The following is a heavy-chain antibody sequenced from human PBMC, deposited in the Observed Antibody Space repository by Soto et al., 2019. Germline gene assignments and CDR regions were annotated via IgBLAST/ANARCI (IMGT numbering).Heavy chain of an antibody. Sequence: NPSETLSLTCTVSGGSIGSHYWSWIRQSPGTGLEWIGYVFYTGSTNYNPSLKGRVTISMDTSKKQFSLKLSSVTAADTAVYYCARGVFRAAAFDYWGQGTLVTVSS. V-gene: IGHV4-59*11. D-gene: IGHD6-13*01. J-gene: IGHJ4*02. CDR2: VFYTGST. CDR1: GGSIGSHY. CDR3: ARGVFRAAAFDY.